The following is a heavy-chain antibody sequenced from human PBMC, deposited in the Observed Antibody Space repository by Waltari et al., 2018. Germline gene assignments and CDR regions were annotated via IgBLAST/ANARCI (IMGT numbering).Heavy chain of an antibody. CDR1: GFTFRTYH. D-gene: IGHD6-19*01. CDR2: INPSKGNT. CDR3: ARELVRSGFSPIDH. V-gene: IGHV1-46*01. J-gene: IGHJ4*02. Sequence: QVQLVQSGAEVKPPWASVRLSCEASGFTFRTYHIHRVRQAPGQGLQWPGIINPSKGNTSYTKLIKERFTITKDTSTSEVYVDLSSLRSDDTAVYYCARELVRSGFSPIDHWGQGTLVIVSS.